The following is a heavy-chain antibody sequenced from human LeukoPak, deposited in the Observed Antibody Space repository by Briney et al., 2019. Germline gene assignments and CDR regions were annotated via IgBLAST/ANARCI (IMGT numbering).Heavy chain of an antibody. CDR1: GFTFNSFS. J-gene: IGHJ4*02. D-gene: IGHD1-26*01. CDR3: ARDLHSGAYTFDS. CDR2: ISSISTII. Sequence: PGGSLRLSCAASGFTFNSFSMNWVRQAPGKGLEWVSYISSISTIIYYAGSVKGRFTISRDNAKNSLYLQMNSLRDEDTAVYYCARDLHSGAYTFDSWGQGTLVTVSS. V-gene: IGHV3-48*02.